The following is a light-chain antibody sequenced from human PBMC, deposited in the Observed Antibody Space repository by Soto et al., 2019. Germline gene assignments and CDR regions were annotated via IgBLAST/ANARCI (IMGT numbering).Light chain of an antibody. V-gene: IGKV3-20*01. J-gene: IGKJ1*01. CDR2: GTS. Sequence: EIVLTQSPGTLSLSPGERATLSCRASQSVTSTYLAWYQQTPGQAPRLLIYGTSNRATGVPDRFSGSGSGTDFTLNISRLEPDDFAVYYCQQSESSPRTFGQGTKVEIK. CDR3: QQSESSPRT. CDR1: QSVTSTY.